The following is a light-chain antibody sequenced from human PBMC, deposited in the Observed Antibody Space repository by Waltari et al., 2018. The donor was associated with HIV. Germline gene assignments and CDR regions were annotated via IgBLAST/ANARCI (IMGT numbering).Light chain of an antibody. J-gene: IGLJ3*02. CDR2: DNN. CDR3: QSYDSSLSGAV. Sequence: QSVLTQPPSVSGAPGPRVTISCTASRSNIGAGYDVHWYQQLPGTAPKLLIFDNNKRPSGVPDRFSASKPDTSASLAITGLQAEDEADYYCQSYDSSLSGAVFGGGTKLTVL. V-gene: IGLV1-40*01. CDR1: RSNIGAGYD.